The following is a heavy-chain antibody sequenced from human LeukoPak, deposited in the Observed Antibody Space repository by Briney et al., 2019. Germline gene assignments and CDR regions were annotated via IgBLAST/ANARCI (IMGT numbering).Heavy chain of an antibody. J-gene: IGHJ4*02. CDR2: INSKGFST. Sequence: RPGGSLRLSCAASGFTFDDYAMHWVRQAPGKGLECVSSINSKGFSTSYTDSVKGRFTISRDNAKNSLYLQMNSLRAEDTALYYCGRAYDFSRHWGQGTLVT. V-gene: IGHV3-20*04. D-gene: IGHD3-3*01. CDR1: GFTFDDYA. CDR3: GRAYDFSRH.